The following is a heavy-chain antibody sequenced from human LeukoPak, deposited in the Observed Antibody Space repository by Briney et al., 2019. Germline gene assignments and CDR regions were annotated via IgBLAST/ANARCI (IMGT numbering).Heavy chain of an antibody. V-gene: IGHV3-74*01. Sequence: SGGSLRLSCAASGFTFSSYWMHWVRQAPGKGLVWVSRINSDWSSTSYADSVKGRFTISRDNAKNTLYLQMNSLRAEDTAVYYCARGLKVVVITADAFDIWGQGTMVTVSS. CDR2: INSDWSST. D-gene: IGHD3-22*01. CDR3: ARGLKVVVITADAFDI. J-gene: IGHJ3*02. CDR1: GFTFSSYW.